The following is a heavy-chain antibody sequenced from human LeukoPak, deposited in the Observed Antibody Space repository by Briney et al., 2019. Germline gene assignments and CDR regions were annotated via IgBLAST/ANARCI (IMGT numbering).Heavy chain of an antibody. CDR1: GGSISSGGYY. V-gene: IGHV4-31*03. CDR2: IYYSGST. Sequence: KSSETLSLTCTVSGGSISSGGYYWSWIRQHPGKGLEWIGYIYYSGSTYYNPSLKSRVTISVDTSKNQFSLKLSSVTAADTAVYYCARIDGDGYRDYWGQGTLVTVSS. CDR3: ARIDGDGYRDY. D-gene: IGHD5-24*01. J-gene: IGHJ4*02.